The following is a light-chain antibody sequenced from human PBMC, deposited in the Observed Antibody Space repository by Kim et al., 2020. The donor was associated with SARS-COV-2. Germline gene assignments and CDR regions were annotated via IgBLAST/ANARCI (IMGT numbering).Light chain of an antibody. J-gene: IGLJ3*02. V-gene: IGLV6-57*02. CDR2: EDN. Sequence: GQTVTISCTGSSCSIASNYVQWYQQRPGSAPTTVIYEDNQRPSGVPDRFSGSIDSSSNSASLTISGLKTEDEADYYCQSYDSSNRVFGGGTQLTVL. CDR3: QSYDSSNRV. CDR1: SCSIASNY.